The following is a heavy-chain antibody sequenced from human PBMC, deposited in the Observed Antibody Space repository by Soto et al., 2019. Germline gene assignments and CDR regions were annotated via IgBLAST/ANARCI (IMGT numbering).Heavy chain of an antibody. CDR2: ISSSSSTI. D-gene: IGHD3-22*01. CDR1: GFTFSSYS. CDR3: ASPRRDYYDSSGYYYRRHGMDV. V-gene: IGHV3-48*02. J-gene: IGHJ6*02. Sequence: GGSLRLSCAASGFTFSSYSMNWVRQAPGKGLEWVSYISSSSSTIYYADSVRGRFTISRDNAKNSLYLQMNSLRDEDTAVYYCASPRRDYYDSSGYYYRRHGMDVWGQGTTVTVSS.